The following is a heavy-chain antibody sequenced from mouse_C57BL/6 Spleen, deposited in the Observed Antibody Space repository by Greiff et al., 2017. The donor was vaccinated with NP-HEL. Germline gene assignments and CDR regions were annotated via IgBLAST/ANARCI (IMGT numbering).Heavy chain of an antibody. D-gene: IGHD2-12*01. CDR3: ARDYYKGFDY. V-gene: IGHV5-4*01. CDR2: ISDGGSYT. Sequence: DVMLVESGGGLVKPGGSLKLSCAASGFTFSSYAMSWVRQTPEKRLEWVATISDGGSYTYYPDNVKGRFTISRDNAKNNLYLQMSHLKSEDTAMYYCARDYYKGFDYWGQGTTLTVSS. J-gene: IGHJ2*01. CDR1: GFTFSSYA.